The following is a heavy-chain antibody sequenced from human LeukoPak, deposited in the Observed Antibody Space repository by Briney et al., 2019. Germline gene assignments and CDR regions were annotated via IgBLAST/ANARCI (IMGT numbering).Heavy chain of an antibody. Sequence: PSETLSLTCTVSGYSISSGYYWSWIRQSPGKGLEWIGYIYYTETSYNPSLKSRVTISADTSKNQFSLKLYSVTAADTAVYYCATRKPGNDYWGQGTLVTVSS. V-gene: IGHV4-61*01. J-gene: IGHJ4*02. D-gene: IGHD7-27*01. CDR1: GYSISSGYY. CDR2: IYYTET. CDR3: ATRKPGNDY.